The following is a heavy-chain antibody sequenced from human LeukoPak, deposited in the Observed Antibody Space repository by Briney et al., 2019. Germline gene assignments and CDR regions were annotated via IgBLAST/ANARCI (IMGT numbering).Heavy chain of an antibody. V-gene: IGHV4-4*02. D-gene: IGHD4-17*01. CDR3: ARNPGSDYPDW. CDR2: IYHSGST. J-gene: IGHJ4*02. CDR1: GGSISSSNW. Sequence: SETLSLTCAVSGGSISSSNWWSWVRQPPGKGLEWIGEIYHSGSTNYNPSLRSRATISVDKSKNQFSLKLTSVTAADTAVYYCARNPGSDYPDWWGQGTLVTVSS.